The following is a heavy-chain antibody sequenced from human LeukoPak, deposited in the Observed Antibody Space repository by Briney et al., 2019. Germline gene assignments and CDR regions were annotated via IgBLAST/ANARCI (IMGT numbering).Heavy chain of an antibody. CDR1: GGSISNYY. V-gene: IGHV4-59*01. CDR2: IYYSGST. Sequence: PSETLSLTCTVSGGSISNYYWSWIRQPPGKGQEWIGYIYYSGSTNYNPSLKSRVTISVDTSKNQLSLKLSSVTAADTAVYYCARGGVTTVVPFDYWGQGTLVTVSS. CDR3: ARGGVTTVVPFDY. D-gene: IGHD4-23*01. J-gene: IGHJ4*02.